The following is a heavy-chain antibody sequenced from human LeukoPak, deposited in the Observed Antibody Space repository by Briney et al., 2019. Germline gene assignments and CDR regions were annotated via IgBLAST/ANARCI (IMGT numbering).Heavy chain of an antibody. CDR3: ARESGDY. J-gene: IGHJ4*02. D-gene: IGHD1-26*01. CDR1: GYTFTSYG. Sequence: ASVKVSCKAYGYTFTSYGFSWVRQAPGQGLEWMGWISAYNGNTNYAQKLQGRVTMTTDTSTSKAHMELKSLRSDDTAVYYCARESGDYWGQGTLVTVSS. CDR2: ISAYNGNT. V-gene: IGHV1-18*01.